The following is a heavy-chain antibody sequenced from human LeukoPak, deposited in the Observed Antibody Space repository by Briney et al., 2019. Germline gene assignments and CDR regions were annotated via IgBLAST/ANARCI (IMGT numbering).Heavy chain of an antibody. V-gene: IGHV4-38-2*02. CDR1: GYSISSGYY. J-gene: IGHJ4*02. D-gene: IGHD6-13*01. CDR3: ARQQLVFDY. CDR2: IYHSGST. Sequence: SETLSLTCTVSGYSISSGYYWGWIRQPPGKGLEWIGSIYHSGSTYYNPSLKSRVTISVDTSKNQFSLKLSSVTAADTAVYYCARQQLVFDYWGQGTLVTVSS.